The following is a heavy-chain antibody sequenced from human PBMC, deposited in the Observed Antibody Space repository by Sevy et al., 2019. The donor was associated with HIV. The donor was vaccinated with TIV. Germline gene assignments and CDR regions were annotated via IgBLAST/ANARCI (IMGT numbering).Heavy chain of an antibody. CDR3: ARDPIYYYDSSGYFLFGENYFDY. Sequence: GGSLRLSCAASGFTFSDYYMSWIRQAPGKGLEWVSYISSSGSTIYYADSVKGRFTISRDNAKNSLYLQMNSLRAEDTAVYYCARDPIYYYDSSGYFLFGENYFDYWGQGTLVTVSS. CDR2: ISSSGSTI. J-gene: IGHJ4*02. CDR1: GFTFSDYY. V-gene: IGHV3-11*01. D-gene: IGHD3-22*01.